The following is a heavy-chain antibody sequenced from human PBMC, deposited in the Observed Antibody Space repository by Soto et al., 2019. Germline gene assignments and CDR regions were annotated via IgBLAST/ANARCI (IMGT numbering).Heavy chain of an antibody. J-gene: IGHJ6*02. CDR1: GYTFTGYY. D-gene: IGHD6-13*01. Sequence: ASVKVSCKASGYTFTGYYMHWVRQAPGQGLEWMGWINPNSGGTNYAQKFQGWVTMTRDTSISTAYMELSRLRSDDTAVYYCARDQRGSSSWYDYYYYGMDVWGQGTTVTSP. V-gene: IGHV1-2*04. CDR3: ARDQRGSSSWYDYYYYGMDV. CDR2: INPNSGGT.